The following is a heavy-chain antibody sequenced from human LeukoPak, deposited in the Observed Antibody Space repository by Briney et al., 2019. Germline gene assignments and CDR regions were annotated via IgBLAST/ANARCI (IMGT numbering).Heavy chain of an antibody. J-gene: IGHJ6*02. V-gene: IGHV4-59*01. D-gene: IGHD4-17*01. CDR3: ARVTTVTTYYYYGMDV. Sequence: SETLSLTCTVSGGSISSYYWSCIRQPPGKGLEWIGYIYYSGSTNYNPSLKSRVTISVDTSKNQFSLKLSSVTAADTAVYYCARVTTVTTYYYYGMDVWGQGTTVTVSS. CDR2: IYYSGST. CDR1: GGSISSYY.